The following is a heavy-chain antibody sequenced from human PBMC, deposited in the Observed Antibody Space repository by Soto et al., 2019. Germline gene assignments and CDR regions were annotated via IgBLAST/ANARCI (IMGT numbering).Heavy chain of an antibody. Sequence: PSETLSLTCTVSGGSISSSSYYWGWIRQPPGKGLEWIGSIYYSGSTYYNPSLKSRVTISVDTSKNQFSLKLSSVTAADTAVYYCARLRYFDWLQYYYYYGMDVWGQGTTVTVS. CDR2: IYYSGST. CDR3: ARLRYFDWLQYYYYYGMDV. D-gene: IGHD3-9*01. CDR1: GGSISSSSYY. V-gene: IGHV4-39*01. J-gene: IGHJ6*02.